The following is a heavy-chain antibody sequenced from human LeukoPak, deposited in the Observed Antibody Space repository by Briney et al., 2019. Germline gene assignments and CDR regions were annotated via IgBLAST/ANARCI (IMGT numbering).Heavy chain of an antibody. V-gene: IGHV3-48*03. D-gene: IGHD1-14*01. CDR3: ARANPPISYGMDF. J-gene: IGHJ6*02. CDR2: ISSSGTRI. Sequence: PGGSLSLSCAASGFTFSSYEMNWVRQAPGKGLEWVSYISSSGTRIYYADSVKGRFTISRDNAKNSLYLQMNSLRAEDTAVYYCARANPPISYGMDFWGQGTTVTVSS. CDR1: GFTFSSYE.